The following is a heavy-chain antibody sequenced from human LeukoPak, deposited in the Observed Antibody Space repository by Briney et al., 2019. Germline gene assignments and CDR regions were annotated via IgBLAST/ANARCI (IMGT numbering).Heavy chain of an antibody. D-gene: IGHD3-22*01. CDR2: INHSRST. J-gene: IGHJ4*02. CDR3: ARRAPSRGYYRDY. V-gene: IGHV4-34*01. CDR1: SGSFSGYY. Sequence: SETLSLTCAVYSGSFSGYYWSWIRQPPGKGLEWIGEINHSRSTNYNPSLKSRVTISVDTSKNQFSLKLSSVTAADTAVYYCARRAPSRGYYRDYWGQGTLVTVSS.